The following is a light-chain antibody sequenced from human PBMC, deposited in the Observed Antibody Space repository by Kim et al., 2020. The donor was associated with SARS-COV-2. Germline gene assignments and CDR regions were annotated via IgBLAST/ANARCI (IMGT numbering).Light chain of an antibody. CDR3: SSYTSSSTLV. CDR1: SNDVGSYTY. J-gene: IGLJ1*01. Sequence: QSALTQPASVSGSPGQSITISCTGTSNDVGSYTYVSWYQQHPGKAPKLMLYAVNYRPSGVSNRFSGSKSGNTASLTISGLQAEDEADYYCSSYTSSSTLVFGTGTKVTVL. V-gene: IGLV2-14*01. CDR2: AVN.